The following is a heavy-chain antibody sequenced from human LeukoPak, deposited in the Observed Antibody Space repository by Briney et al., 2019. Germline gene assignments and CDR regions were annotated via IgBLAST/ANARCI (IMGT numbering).Heavy chain of an antibody. CDR1: GXTFSSYW. CDR3: VRDVWGDRDSYFDS. J-gene: IGHJ4*02. V-gene: IGHV3-74*01. Sequence: GGSLRLSCAVSGXTFSSYWMHWVRQGPGKGLVWVARINNDGRSTSYVDSVKGRFTISRDNAKNTLNLQMNSVRVEDTAVYYCVRDVWGDRDSYFDSWGQGTLVTVSS. CDR2: INNDGRST. D-gene: IGHD2-21*01.